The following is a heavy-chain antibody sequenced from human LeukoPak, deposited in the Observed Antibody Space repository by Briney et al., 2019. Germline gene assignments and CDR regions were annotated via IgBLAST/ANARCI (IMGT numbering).Heavy chain of an antibody. J-gene: IGHJ4*02. CDR3: AKARGTAFDY. Sequence: PGGSLRLSCAASGFTFSDYYMSWIRQAPGKGLEWVSYISSGSTIYYADSVKGRFTISRDNAKDSLYLQMNSLRAEDTALYYCAKARGTAFDYWGQGTLVTVSS. V-gene: IGHV3-11*01. CDR2: ISSGSTI. CDR1: GFTFSDYY. D-gene: IGHD1/OR15-1a*01.